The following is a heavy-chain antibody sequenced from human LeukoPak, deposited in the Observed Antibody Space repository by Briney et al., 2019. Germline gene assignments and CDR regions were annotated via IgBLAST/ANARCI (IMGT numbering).Heavy chain of an antibody. J-gene: IGHJ5*02. V-gene: IGHV4-61*02. Sequence: SETLSLTCTVSGGSINSGSYYWSWIRQPAGKGLEWIGRTYASGSTNYNPSLKSRVTISVDTSKNQFSLKLSSVTAADTAVYYCARAAYSSGWYDWFDPWGQGTLVTVSS. CDR1: GGSINSGSYY. D-gene: IGHD6-19*01. CDR2: TYASGST. CDR3: ARAAYSSGWYDWFDP.